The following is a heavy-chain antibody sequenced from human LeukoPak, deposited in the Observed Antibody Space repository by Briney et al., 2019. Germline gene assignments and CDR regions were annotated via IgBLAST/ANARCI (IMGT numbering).Heavy chain of an antibody. CDR2: VRYDGTNK. CDR1: GFTFWNYA. CDR3: AKDLTGYCSSTSCPRQKFDP. Sequence: PGGSLRLSCAASGFTFWNYAMHWVRQAPGKGLEWVAFVRYDGTNKYYADSVKGRFTISRDNSKNTLFLQMNTLRVEDTAVYYCAKDLTGYCSSTSCPRQKFDPWGQGTLVTVSS. V-gene: IGHV3-30*02. D-gene: IGHD2-2*01. J-gene: IGHJ5*02.